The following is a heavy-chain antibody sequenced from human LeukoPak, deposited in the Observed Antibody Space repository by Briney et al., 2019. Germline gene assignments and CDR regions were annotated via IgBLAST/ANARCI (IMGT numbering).Heavy chain of an antibody. CDR2: INGYGSDI. Sequence: GGSLIISCEASGFTFSSYGMQWVRQAPGKGLVWVSRINGYGSDISYADPVKGRFTMSRDNPKNTLYLQMNSLRAEDTAVYYCARTSEGGYFDYWGQGAVVTVSS. D-gene: IGHD1-14*01. CDR3: ARTSEGGYFDY. CDR1: GFTFSSYG. V-gene: IGHV3-74*01. J-gene: IGHJ4*02.